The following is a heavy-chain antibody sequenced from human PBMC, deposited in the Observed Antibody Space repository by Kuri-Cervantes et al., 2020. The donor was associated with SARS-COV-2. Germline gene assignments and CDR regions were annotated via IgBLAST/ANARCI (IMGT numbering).Heavy chain of an antibody. CDR3: ARVEGSSGNNYYYGMDV. J-gene: IGHJ6*02. Sequence: SETLSLTCTVSGGSISSSCYYWGWLRQPPGKGLEWFGSTYYNGSTYCNPSLKSRVTISVDTSKNQFSLKLRSVTAADTAAYYCARVEGSSGNNYYYGMDVWGQGTTVTVSS. CDR1: GGSISSSCYY. D-gene: IGHD6-13*01. CDR2: TYYNGST. V-gene: IGHV4-39*01.